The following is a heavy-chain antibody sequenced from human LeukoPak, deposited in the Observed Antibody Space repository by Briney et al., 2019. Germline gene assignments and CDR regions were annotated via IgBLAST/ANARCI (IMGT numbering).Heavy chain of an antibody. V-gene: IGHV3-30*18. CDR1: GFTFSSYG. CDR2: ISYDGSNK. D-gene: IGHD6-19*01. Sequence: AGGSLRLSCAASGFTFSSYGMHWVRQAPGKGLEWVAVISYDGSNKYYADSVKGRFTISRDNSKNTLYLQMNSLSAEDTAVYYCAKDGIAVDWGQGTLVTVSS. J-gene: IGHJ4*02. CDR3: AKDGIAVD.